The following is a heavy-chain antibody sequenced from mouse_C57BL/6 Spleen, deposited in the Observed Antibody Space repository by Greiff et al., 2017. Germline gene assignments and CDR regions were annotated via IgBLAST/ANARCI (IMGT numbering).Heavy chain of an antibody. CDR1: GYAFSSYW. V-gene: IGHV1-80*01. Sequence: QVQLQQSGAELVKPGASVKISCKASGYAFSSYWMNWVKQRPGKGLEWIGQIYPGDGDTNYNGKFKGKATLTADKSSSTAYMQLSSLTSEDSAVYFCARWDYSSSYDWYFDVWGTGTTVTVSS. CDR3: ARWDYSSSYDWYFDV. J-gene: IGHJ1*03. D-gene: IGHD1-1*01. CDR2: IYPGDGDT.